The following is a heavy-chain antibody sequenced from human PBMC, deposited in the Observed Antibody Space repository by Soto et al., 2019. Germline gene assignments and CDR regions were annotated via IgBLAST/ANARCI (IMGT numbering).Heavy chain of an antibody. CDR2: ISSDSGTI. J-gene: IGHJ3*02. D-gene: IGHD3-10*01. V-gene: IGHV3-48*02. Sequence: GVSLRLSCAASGCSLSTYAYNWVRQAPGKGMEWISHISSDSGTIYYADSVGGRFTISRDNARNSLYLQMDSLRDEDTAVYYCARDLDYYGSGSPDAFDIWGQGTMVTVSS. CDR3: ARDLDYYGSGSPDAFDI. CDR1: GCSLSTYA.